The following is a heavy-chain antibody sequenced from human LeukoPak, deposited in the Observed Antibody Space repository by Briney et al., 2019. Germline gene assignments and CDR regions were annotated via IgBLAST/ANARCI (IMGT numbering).Heavy chain of an antibody. Sequence: GESLKISCKASGYSFPIYWIGWVRQTTGKGLEWMGTLYPRDSDIRYNPSSKGQVIISADTSISTAYLQWSSLKASDTAMYYCAKQGGSAWSWGQGTLVTVSS. CDR2: LYPRDSDI. D-gene: IGHD6-19*01. CDR1: GYSFPIYW. CDR3: AKQGGSAWS. V-gene: IGHV5-51*01. J-gene: IGHJ5*02.